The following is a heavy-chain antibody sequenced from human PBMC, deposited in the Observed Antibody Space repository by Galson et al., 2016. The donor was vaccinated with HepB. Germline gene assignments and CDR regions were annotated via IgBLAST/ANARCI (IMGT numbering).Heavy chain of an antibody. CDR2: IDHNGRT. CDR3: ARDGPAGRGDWPFDH. J-gene: IGHJ4*02. V-gene: IGHV4-34*01. Sequence: SETLSLTCGVYNGSVSGYYWSWIRQPPGKGLEWIGEIDHNGRTNYNPSLKSRITISADTVKNQFSLELNSVTAADTAVYFCARDGPAGRGDWPFDHWGQGTLVTVSS. CDR1: NGSVSGYY. D-gene: IGHD2-21*02.